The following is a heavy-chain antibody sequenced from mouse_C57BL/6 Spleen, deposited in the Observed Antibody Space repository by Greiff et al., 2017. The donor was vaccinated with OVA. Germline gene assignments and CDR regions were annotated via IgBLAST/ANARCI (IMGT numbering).Heavy chain of an antibody. D-gene: IGHD1-1*01. V-gene: IGHV1-18*01. Sequence: EVQLQQSGPELVKPGASVKIPCKASGYTFTDYNMDWVKQSHGKSLEWIGDINPNNGGTIYNQKFKGKATLTVDKSSSTAYLELRSLTSEDTAVYYCARGDYYGSPSWFAYWGQGTLVTVSA. CDR2: INPNNGGT. CDR1: GYTFTDYN. CDR3: ARGDYYGSPSWFAY. J-gene: IGHJ3*01.